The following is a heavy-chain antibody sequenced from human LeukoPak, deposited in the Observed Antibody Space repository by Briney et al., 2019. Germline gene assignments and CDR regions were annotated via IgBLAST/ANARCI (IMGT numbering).Heavy chain of an antibody. Sequence: GGSLRLSCAASGFTFSSYSMNWVRQAPGKGLEWVAVISYDGSNKYYADSVKGRFTISRDNSKNTLYLQMNSLRAEDTAVYYCAKDQAVAAADAFDIWGQGTMVTVSS. CDR2: ISYDGSNK. V-gene: IGHV3-30*18. D-gene: IGHD6-19*01. J-gene: IGHJ3*02. CDR3: AKDQAVAAADAFDI. CDR1: GFTFSSYS.